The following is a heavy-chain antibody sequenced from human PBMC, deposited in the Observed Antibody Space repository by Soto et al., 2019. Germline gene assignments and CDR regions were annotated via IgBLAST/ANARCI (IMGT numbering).Heavy chain of an antibody. CDR1: GFXXSTYA. V-gene: IGHV3-30-3*01. CDR3: AXXXRDXFXXXXYRIDY. D-gene: IGHD1-26*01. CDR2: ISYNGGHE. Sequence: QVHLVESGGGVVQPGRSLRVSXVXSGFXXSTYAMHXVRXAXGKGLEWVAVISYNGGHEFYAESVKGRFTISRDNSKNTLYLEMRSLRVEEAAVYYCAXXXRDXFXXXXYRIDYWGQGTLVTVSS. J-gene: IGHJ4*02.